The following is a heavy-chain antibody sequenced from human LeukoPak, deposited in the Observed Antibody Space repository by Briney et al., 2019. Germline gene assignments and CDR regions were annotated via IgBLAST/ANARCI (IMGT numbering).Heavy chain of an antibody. CDR3: VKDREYSYDY. Sequence: GGSLRLSCSASGFTFTDYAMHWVRQAPGKGLEYVSTISIDGGSKYYADFVKGRFSISRDNSKNTLHLQMSSLGAEDTAVYYCVKDREYSYDYWGQGTLVTVSS. CDR1: GFTFTDYA. V-gene: IGHV3-64D*06. J-gene: IGHJ4*02. D-gene: IGHD5-18*01. CDR2: ISIDGGSK.